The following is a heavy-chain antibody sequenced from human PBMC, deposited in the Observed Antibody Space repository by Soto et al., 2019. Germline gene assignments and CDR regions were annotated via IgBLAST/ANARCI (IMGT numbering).Heavy chain of an antibody. J-gene: IGHJ4*02. CDR2: INPSGGGT. V-gene: IGHV1-46*03. Sequence: QVQLVQSGAEVKKPGASVKVSCKASGYTVTRYYMHWVRQAPGQGLEWMGIINPSGGGTTYAQKFQGRVTMTSDTSTSTVYMELSSLRSEDTAVYYCTRGSLTTVTSPIDYWGQGTLVTVSS. CDR3: TRGSLTTVTSPIDY. D-gene: IGHD4-17*01. CDR1: GYTVTRYY.